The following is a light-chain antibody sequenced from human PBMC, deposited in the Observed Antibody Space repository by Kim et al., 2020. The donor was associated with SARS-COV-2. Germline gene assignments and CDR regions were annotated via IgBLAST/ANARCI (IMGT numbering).Light chain of an antibody. Sequence: LQVTQSPSTLSASVGDRVTITCRASQSISGWLAWYQQKPGKAPKLLIYHASTLQGGVPSRFSGSGSGTEFTLTINNLQPDDFATYYCQHLGTFGLRAKMGIK. CDR1: QSISGW. CDR3: QHLGT. J-gene: IGKJ3*01. CDR2: HAS. V-gene: IGKV1-5*01.